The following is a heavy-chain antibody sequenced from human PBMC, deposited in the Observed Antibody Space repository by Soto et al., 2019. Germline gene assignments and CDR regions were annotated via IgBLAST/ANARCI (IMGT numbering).Heavy chain of an antibody. CDR3: AKDQGFADTAMALDLYSSYGMDA. J-gene: IGHJ6*04. Sequence: EVQLLESGGGLVQPGGSLRLSCAASGFTFSSYAMSWVRQAPGKGLEWVSAISGSGGSTYYADSVKGRFTISRDNSKKRLNRQMNGLRAEDTAEYYVAKDQGFADTAMALDLYSSYGMDAWGKGTPVTVSS. CDR1: GFTFSSYA. V-gene: IGHV3-23*01. CDR2: ISGSGGST. D-gene: IGHD5-18*01.